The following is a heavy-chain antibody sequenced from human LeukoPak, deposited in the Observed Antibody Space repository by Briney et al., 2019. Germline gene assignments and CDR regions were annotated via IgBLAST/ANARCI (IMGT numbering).Heavy chain of an antibody. CDR2: IYYSGST. J-gene: IGHJ4*02. CDR1: VGTINSGAYY. V-gene: IGHV4-31*03. D-gene: IGHD1-1*01. CDR3: ARTAGVVGTEFDY. Sequence: SETLSLTCTVSVGTINSGAYYWSWIRPHPGKGLEWIGNIYYSGSTYYEPALKSRVTISVDTSKNQFSLKLSSVTAADTAVYYCARTAGVVGTEFDYWGQGTLVTVSS.